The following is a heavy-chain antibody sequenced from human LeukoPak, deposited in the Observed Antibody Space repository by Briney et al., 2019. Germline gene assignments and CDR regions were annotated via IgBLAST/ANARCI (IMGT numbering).Heavy chain of an antibody. CDR3: ARDSWARASESDY. Sequence: ASVKVSCKASGYKFTYYGFSWVRQAPGQGLEWMGWISAYNGNTNYAQKYRDRVTMTTDTSTTTAHMELRSLTSDDTAVYYCARDSWARASESDYWGQGTLVTVSS. V-gene: IGHV1-18*04. J-gene: IGHJ4*02. D-gene: IGHD1-26*01. CDR2: ISAYNGNT. CDR1: GYKFTYYG.